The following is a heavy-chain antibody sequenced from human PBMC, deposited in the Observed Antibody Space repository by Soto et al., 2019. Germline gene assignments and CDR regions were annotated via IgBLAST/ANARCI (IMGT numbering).Heavy chain of an antibody. Sequence: EAQLLESGGELIQPGGSLRLSCAACGFTYSSHGMSWVRQAPGKGLEWIAGLSRGGGSTYYADSVKGRFTISRDNSKNTLDLIMNRLRREDTALYYCARDGKYRTDGFDIWGEGTMVTVSS. D-gene: IGHD5-12*01. V-gene: IGHV3-23*01. CDR2: LSRGGGST. CDR3: ARDGKYRTDGFDI. CDR1: GFTYSSHG. J-gene: IGHJ3*02.